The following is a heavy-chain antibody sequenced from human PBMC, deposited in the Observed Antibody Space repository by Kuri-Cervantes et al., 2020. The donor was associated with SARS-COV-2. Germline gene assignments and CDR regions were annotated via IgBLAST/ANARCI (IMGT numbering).Heavy chain of an antibody. CDR3: ARSGPGARSREDGALDS. J-gene: IGHJ3*02. CDR2: ITPFNGKT. Sequence: SSVTVSYKHCVDTFPYRFLHWVRQAPGQAPEWMGGITPFNGKTKYAQKFQDRVTITRNRSMNTDYMELSSLRTEDTGMYYCARSGPGARSREDGALDSWGQGTMVTVSS. V-gene: IGHV1-45*02. D-gene: IGHD4/OR15-4a*01. CDR1: VDTFPYRF.